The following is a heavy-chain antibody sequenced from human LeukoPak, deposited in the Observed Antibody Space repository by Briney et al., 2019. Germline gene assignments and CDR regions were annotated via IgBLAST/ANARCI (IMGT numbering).Heavy chain of an antibody. CDR3: ARGVYYDSSGYYTYLGYYYYYYYMDV. CDR2: MNPNSGNT. CDR1: GYTFTSYD. V-gene: IGHV1-8*01. J-gene: IGHJ6*03. Sequence: GASVKVSCKASGYTFTSYDINWVRQATGQGLEWMGWMNPNSGNTGYAQKFQGRVTMTRNTSISTAYMELSSLRSEDTAVYYCARGVYYDSSGYYTYLGYYYYYYYMDVWGKGTTVTVSS. D-gene: IGHD3-22*01.